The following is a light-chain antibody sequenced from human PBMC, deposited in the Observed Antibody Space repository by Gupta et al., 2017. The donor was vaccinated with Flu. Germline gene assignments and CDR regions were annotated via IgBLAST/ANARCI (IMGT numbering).Light chain of an antibody. CDR1: ELSDKF. V-gene: IGLV3-1*01. Sequence: SYELSQPPSVSVSPGQTASITCSGDELSDKFVCWYQQKPGQTPVLVIYQDSKRPSGIPERFSGSNSGNTATLTISGTQAMDEADYYCQAWDTSSGVFGGGTKLTVL. CDR2: QDS. J-gene: IGLJ3*02. CDR3: QAWDTSSGV.